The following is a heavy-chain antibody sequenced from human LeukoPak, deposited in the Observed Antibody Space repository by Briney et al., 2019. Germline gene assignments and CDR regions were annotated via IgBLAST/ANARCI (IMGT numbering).Heavy chain of an antibody. CDR3: ARDYTGNVWGAPYYFDY. V-gene: IGHV3-7*01. D-gene: IGHD3-16*01. CDR1: GFTFSSYW. Sequence: PGGSLRLSCAASGFTFSSYWMSWVRQAPGKGLEWVANIKQDGSEKYYVDSVKGRFTISRDNAKNSLYLQMNSLRAEDTAVYYCARDYTGNVWGAPYYFDYWGQGTLVTVSS. CDR2: IKQDGSEK. J-gene: IGHJ4*02.